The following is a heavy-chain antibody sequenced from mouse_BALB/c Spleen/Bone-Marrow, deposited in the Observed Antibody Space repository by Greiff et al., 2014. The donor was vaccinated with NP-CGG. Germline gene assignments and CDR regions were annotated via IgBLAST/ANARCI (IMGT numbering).Heavy chain of an antibody. CDR3: TRSGYAMDY. D-gene: IGHD3-1*01. Sequence: LQQSGSELVRPGASVKLSCKASGYTFTSYWMHWVKQRPGQGLEWLGNIYPGTGSINYDEKFKCKATLTVDTSSSTAYMQLSSLTSEDSAVYYCTRSGYAMDYWGQGTSVTVSS. J-gene: IGHJ4*01. CDR1: GYTFTSYW. CDR2: IYPGTGSI. V-gene: IGHV1S22*01.